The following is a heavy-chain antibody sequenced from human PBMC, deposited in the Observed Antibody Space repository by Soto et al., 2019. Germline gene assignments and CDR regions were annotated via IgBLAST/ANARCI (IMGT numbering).Heavy chain of an antibody. V-gene: IGHV4-34*01. J-gene: IGHJ4*02. CDR3: ASPGYCSDGTCYPDY. Sequence: QVQLQQWGAGLLKPSETLSLTCAVYDGSLSGSYWSWIRQPTGTGLEWIGEIHHSGSTYYNPSLKSRVTLSVDTSKNQFSLKLNSVTAADTAVYYCASPGYCSDGTCYPDYWGQGTLVTVSS. D-gene: IGHD2-15*01. CDR2: IHHSGST. CDR1: DGSLSGSY.